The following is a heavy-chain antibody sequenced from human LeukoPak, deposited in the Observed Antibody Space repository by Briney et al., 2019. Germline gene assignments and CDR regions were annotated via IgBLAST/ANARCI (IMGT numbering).Heavy chain of an antibody. D-gene: IGHD3-10*01. V-gene: IGHV4-38-2*01. CDR1: GYSISSGYY. CDR3: ARHYGSGSYYTLNWFDP. Sequence: SETLSLTCAVSGYSISSGYYWGWIRQPPGKGLEWIGSIYHSGSTYYNPSLKGRVTISVDTSKNQFSLNLSSVTAADTAVYYCARHYGSGSYYTLNWFDPWGQGTLVTVSS. CDR2: IYHSGST. J-gene: IGHJ5*02.